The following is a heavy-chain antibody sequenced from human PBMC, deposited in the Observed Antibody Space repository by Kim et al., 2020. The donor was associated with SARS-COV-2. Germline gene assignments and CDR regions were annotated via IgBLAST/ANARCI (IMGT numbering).Heavy chain of an antibody. CDR1: GFTFSSYG. V-gene: IGHV3-30*18. J-gene: IGHJ6*02. CDR3: AKDRGYCSGGSCYGNYYYAMDV. Sequence: GGSLRLSCAASGFTFSSYGMHWVRQAPGKGLEWVAVISYDGSNKYYADSVKGRFTISRDNSKNTLYLQMNSLRAEDTAVYYCAKDRGYCSGGSCYGNYYYAMDVWDQGTTVTVSS. CDR2: ISYDGSNK. D-gene: IGHD2-15*01.